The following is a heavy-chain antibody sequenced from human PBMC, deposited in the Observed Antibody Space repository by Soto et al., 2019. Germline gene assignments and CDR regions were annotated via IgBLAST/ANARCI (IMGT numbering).Heavy chain of an antibody. Sequence: TLSLTCTVSGGSISSGGYYWSWIRQHPGKGLEWIGYIYYSGSTYYNPSLKSRVTISVDTSKNQFSLKLSSVTAADTAVYYCARKGVVGDTDAFDIWGQGTMVTVSS. J-gene: IGHJ3*02. D-gene: IGHD1-26*01. CDR3: ARKGVVGDTDAFDI. V-gene: IGHV4-31*03. CDR1: GGSISSGGYY. CDR2: IYYSGST.